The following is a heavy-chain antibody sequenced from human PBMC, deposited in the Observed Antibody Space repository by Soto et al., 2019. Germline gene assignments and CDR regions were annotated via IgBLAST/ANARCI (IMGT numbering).Heavy chain of an antibody. CDR3: ATRYSGKTSSYY. Sequence: RASVKVSCKVSGYTLTELSMHWVRQAPGKGLEWMGGFDPEDGETIYAQKFQGRVTMTEDTSTDTAYMELSSLRSEDTAVYYCATRYSGKTSSYYCGQGTLATVYS. J-gene: IGHJ4*02. CDR2: FDPEDGET. D-gene: IGHD5-12*01. V-gene: IGHV1-24*01. CDR1: GYTLTELS.